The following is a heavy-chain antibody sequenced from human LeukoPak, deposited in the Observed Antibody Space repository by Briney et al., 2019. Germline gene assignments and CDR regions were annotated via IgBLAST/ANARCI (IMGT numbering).Heavy chain of an antibody. Sequence: SETLSLTCTVSGGSISSYYWSWIRQPPGKGLEWIGYIYYSGSTNYNPSLKSQVTISVDTSKNQFSLKLSSVTAADTAVYYCARITKLQYFDYWGQGTLVTVSS. CDR3: ARITKLQYFDY. CDR2: IYYSGST. V-gene: IGHV4-59*01. D-gene: IGHD3-16*01. CDR1: GGSISSYY. J-gene: IGHJ4*02.